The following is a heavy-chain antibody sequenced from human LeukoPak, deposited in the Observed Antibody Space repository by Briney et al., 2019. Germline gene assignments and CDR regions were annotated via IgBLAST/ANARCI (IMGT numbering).Heavy chain of an antibody. D-gene: IGHD6-19*01. J-gene: IGHJ4*02. Sequence: PGGSLRLSCAATGFTLSNFWMTWVRQAPGKGLEWVANIKHDGIDTKYVDSVKGRFTISRDNAKNSLYLQMSSLRAEDTAIYYCARGRHSSGWYHDYWGQGDLVTVSS. CDR1: GFTLSNFW. CDR3: ARGRHSSGWYHDY. CDR2: IKHDGIDT. V-gene: IGHV3-7*04.